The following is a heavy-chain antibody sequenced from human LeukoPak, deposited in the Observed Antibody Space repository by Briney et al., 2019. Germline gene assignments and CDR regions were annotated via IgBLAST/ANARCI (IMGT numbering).Heavy chain of an antibody. CDR1: GGSISSYY. CDR3: AKGGGWSSAFDI. J-gene: IGHJ3*02. Sequence: SETLSLTCTVSGGSISSYYWSWIRQPAGKGLEWIGRIYTSGSTNYNPSLKSRVTISVDTSKNQYSPKLSSVTAADTAVYYCAKGGGWSSAFDIWGQGTMVTVSS. V-gene: IGHV4-4*07. CDR2: IYTSGST. D-gene: IGHD2-15*01.